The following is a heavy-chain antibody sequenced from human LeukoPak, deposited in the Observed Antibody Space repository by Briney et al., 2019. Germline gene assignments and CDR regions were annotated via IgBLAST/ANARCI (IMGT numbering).Heavy chain of an antibody. CDR1: GYTFTDNY. CDR3: ARDRDFCNSTSCYRGGFDY. CDR2: FNPHNGAT. J-gene: IGHJ4*02. D-gene: IGHD2-2*01. V-gene: IGHV1-2*02. Sequence: GASVKVSCKASGYTFTDNYLHWVRQARGQGLEWMGWFNPHNGATNVAQKFQGRVTMTRDTPISTAYMELSSLTSGDTAVYYCARDRDFCNSTSCYRGGFDYWGQGTLVTVSS.